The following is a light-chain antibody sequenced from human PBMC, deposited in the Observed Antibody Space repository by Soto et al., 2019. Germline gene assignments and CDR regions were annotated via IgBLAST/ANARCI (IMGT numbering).Light chain of an antibody. CDR2: DDS. CDR1: SSDVGGYNY. V-gene: IGLV2-14*01. J-gene: IGLJ1*01. CDR3: SSYTSSSTLVYV. Sequence: QSVLTQPASVSGSPGQSITISCTGTSSDVGGYNYVSWYQQHPGKAPKLMIYDDSNRPSGVSDRFSGSKSGNTASLTISGLQADDEADYYCSSYTSSSTLVYVFGSGTKVTVL.